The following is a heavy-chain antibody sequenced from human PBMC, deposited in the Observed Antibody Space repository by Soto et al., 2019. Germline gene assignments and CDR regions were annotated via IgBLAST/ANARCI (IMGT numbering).Heavy chain of an antibody. Sequence: GGSLRLSCAASGFTFSSYGMHWVRRAPGKGLEWVAVISYDGSNKYYADSVKGRFTISRDNSKNTLYLQMNSLRAEDTAVYYCAKGDGATIWDYYYGMDVWGQGTTVTVSS. CDR3: AKGDGATIWDYYYGMDV. CDR1: GFTFSSYG. CDR2: ISYDGSNK. V-gene: IGHV3-30*18. J-gene: IGHJ6*02. D-gene: IGHD5-12*01.